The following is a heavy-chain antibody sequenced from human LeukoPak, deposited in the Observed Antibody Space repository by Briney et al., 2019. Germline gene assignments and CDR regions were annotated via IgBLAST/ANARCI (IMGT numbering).Heavy chain of an antibody. J-gene: IGHJ6*02. CDR2: IYSGGST. CDR1: GLTVSTNY. V-gene: IGHV3-66*01. CDR3: AKERVVVPAAIDGMDV. D-gene: IGHD2-2*01. Sequence: GGSLRLSCAASGLTVSTNYMSWVRQAPGKGLEWVSVIYSGGSTYYADSVKGRFTISRDNSKNTLYLQMNSLRAEDTAVYYCAKERVVVPAAIDGMDVWGQGTTVTVSS.